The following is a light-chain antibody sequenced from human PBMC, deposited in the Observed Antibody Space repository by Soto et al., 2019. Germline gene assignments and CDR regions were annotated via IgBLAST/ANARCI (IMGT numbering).Light chain of an antibody. CDR1: QSLLHSNGYNY. Sequence: DLVMTQSPLALPVTPGEPASISCRSSQSLLHSNGYNYLDWYLQKPGQSPQLLIYLGSNRASGVPDRFSGSRSGTDCTLKISRVEAADVGLYYCMQALQTPLTFGGGTKVEIK. CDR3: MQALQTPLT. V-gene: IGKV2-28*01. CDR2: LGS. J-gene: IGKJ4*01.